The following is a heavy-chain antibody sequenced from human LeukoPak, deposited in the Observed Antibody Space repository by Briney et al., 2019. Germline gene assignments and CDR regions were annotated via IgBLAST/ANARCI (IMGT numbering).Heavy chain of an antibody. V-gene: IGHV6-1*01. CDR3: ARVEKLGMLDY. CDR2: TYYKSKYYS. CDR1: GDSFSSDSAA. J-gene: IGHJ4*02. Sequence: SQTLSLTCAISGDSFSSDSAAWHRHSQSPSRGLVWLENTYYKSKYYSNYEASKRSRITTNPNTTKKQFLQQQNPVTPEDTAVYYCARVEKLGMLDYWGQGTLVTVSS. D-gene: IGHD3-16*01.